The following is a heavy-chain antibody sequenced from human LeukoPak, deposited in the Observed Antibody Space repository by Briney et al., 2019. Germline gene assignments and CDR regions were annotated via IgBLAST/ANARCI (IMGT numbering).Heavy chain of an antibody. D-gene: IGHD3-22*01. CDR1: GYTFTSYG. J-gene: IGHJ6*02. Sequence: ASVKVSCKASGYTFTSYGISWVRQAPGQGLEWMGWISAYNGNTNYAQELQGRVTMTTDTSTSTAYMELRSLRSDDTAVYYCARDRTMIVVFTAPYYYYGMDVWGQGTTVTVSS. CDR3: ARDRTMIVVFTAPYYYYGMDV. CDR2: ISAYNGNT. V-gene: IGHV1-18*01.